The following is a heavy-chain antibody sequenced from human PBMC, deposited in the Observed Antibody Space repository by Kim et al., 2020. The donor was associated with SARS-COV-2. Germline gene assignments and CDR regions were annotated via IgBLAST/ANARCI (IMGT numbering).Heavy chain of an antibody. CDR2: ISGSGGST. J-gene: IGHJ6*03. Sequence: PGKGLEWVSAISGSGGSTYYADSVKGRFTISRDNSKNTLYLQMNSLRAEDTAVYYCAKNTSDGTVLYYYYYYYMDVWGKGTTVTVSS. CDR3: AKNTSDGTVLYYYYYYYMDV. V-gene: IGHV3-23*01. D-gene: IGHD1-1*01.